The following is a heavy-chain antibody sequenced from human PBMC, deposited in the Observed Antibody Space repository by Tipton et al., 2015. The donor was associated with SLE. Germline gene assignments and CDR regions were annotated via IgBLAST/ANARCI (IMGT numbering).Heavy chain of an antibody. V-gene: IGHV3-21*03. CDR2: ISSSSRYI. J-gene: IGHJ5*02. Sequence: SLRLSCAASGFIFSDYSMNWVRQAPGKGLEWVASISSSSRYIYHAESLKGRFTISRDNAKNSLYLQMNSLRVEDTAVYFCAGDDYASGITWGQGTLVTVPS. CDR1: GFIFSDYS. D-gene: IGHD3-10*01. CDR3: AGDDYASGIT.